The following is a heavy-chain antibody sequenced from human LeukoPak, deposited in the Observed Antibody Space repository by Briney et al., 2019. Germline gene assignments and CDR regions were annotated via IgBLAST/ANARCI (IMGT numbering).Heavy chain of an antibody. J-gene: IGHJ6*02. CDR2: ISYDGSNK. Sequence: PGGSLRLSCAASGFTFSNYWMSWVRQAPGKGLEWVAVISYDGSNKYYADSVKGRFTISRDNSKNTLYLQMNSLRAEDTVVYYCARDREDYYDSSGYYYYYGMDVWGQGTTVTVSS. V-gene: IGHV3-30-3*01. D-gene: IGHD3-22*01. CDR3: ARDREDYYDSSGYYYYYGMDV. CDR1: GFTFSNYW.